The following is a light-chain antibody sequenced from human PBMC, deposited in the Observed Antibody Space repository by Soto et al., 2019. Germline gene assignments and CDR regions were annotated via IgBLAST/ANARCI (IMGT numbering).Light chain of an antibody. J-gene: IGKJ5*01. CDR1: QSISSSY. CDR2: GAS. CDR3: QQYNNWPPGA. V-gene: IGKV3-20*01. Sequence: VLSQSPGTLSLSPGERATLSCRASQSISSSYLAWYQQKPGQAPRLLIYGASTRATGFPARFSGSGSGTDFTLTISSLEPEDFAVYYCQQYNNWPPGAFGQGTRLEI.